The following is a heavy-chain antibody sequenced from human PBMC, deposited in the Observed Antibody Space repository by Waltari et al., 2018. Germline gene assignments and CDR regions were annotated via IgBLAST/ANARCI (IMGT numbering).Heavy chain of an antibody. D-gene: IGHD4-17*01. Sequence: QVQLQESGPGLVKPSENLSLTCSVPGGPSSGTVYYGGWIRQPPGKGLEYIGSIYYDGTAFYNPSLKTPVTISVDTSYNQFSLKMKSVTAADTAMYFCVRDRGLRTFFDHWGQGTLVTVSS. CDR3: VRDRGLRTFFDH. CDR2: IYYDGTA. CDR1: GGPSSGTVYY. V-gene: IGHV4-39*07. J-gene: IGHJ4*02.